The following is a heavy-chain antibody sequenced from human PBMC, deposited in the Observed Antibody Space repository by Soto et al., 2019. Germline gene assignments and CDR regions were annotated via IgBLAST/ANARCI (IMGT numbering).Heavy chain of an antibody. CDR2: IYYSGNT. CDR3: ARLSGSWQNCFDP. V-gene: IGHV4-31*03. CDR1: GGSISSNDFY. D-gene: IGHD6-13*01. J-gene: IGHJ5*02. Sequence: QVQLQESGPGMVKPSPTLSLTCIVSGGSISSNDFYWSWIRQQPGKGLEWIGYIYYSGNTYYNPSLKSRVTILVDTSKNQFSLKVSSVTAEDTDVYYCARLSGSWQNCFDPWGQGNLVTVSS.